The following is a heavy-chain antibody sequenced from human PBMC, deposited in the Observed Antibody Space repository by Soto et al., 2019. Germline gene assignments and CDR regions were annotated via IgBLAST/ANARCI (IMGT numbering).Heavy chain of an antibody. V-gene: IGHV1-69*02. J-gene: IGHJ4*02. CDR2: IIPILGIA. CDR1: GGTFSSYT. Sequence: SVKVSCKASGGTFSSYTISWVRQAPGQGLEWMGRIIPILGIANYAQKFQGRVTITADKSTSTAYMELSSLRSEDTAVYYCARTKPPVVGTLQFDYWGQGTLVTVSS. CDR3: ARTKPPVVGTLQFDY. D-gene: IGHD2-21*01.